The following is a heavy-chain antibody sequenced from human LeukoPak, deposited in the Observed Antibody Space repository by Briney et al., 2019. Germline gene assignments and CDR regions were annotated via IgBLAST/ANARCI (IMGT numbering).Heavy chain of an antibody. J-gene: IGHJ4*02. D-gene: IGHD5-12*01. Sequence: GGSLRLSCAASGFTVSSNYMSWVRQAPGKGLEWVSRINTDGSSTSYADSVKGRFTISRDNAKNTLFLQLNSLRAEDTAVYYCVKEVVATIPPLWGQGTLVTVSS. CDR2: INTDGSST. CDR3: VKEVVATIPPL. CDR1: GFTVSSNY. V-gene: IGHV3-74*01.